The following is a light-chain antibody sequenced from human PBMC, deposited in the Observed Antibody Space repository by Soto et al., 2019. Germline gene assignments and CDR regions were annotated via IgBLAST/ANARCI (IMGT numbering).Light chain of an antibody. J-gene: IGKJ2*01. V-gene: IGKV3-20*01. CDR2: GAS. CDR3: QQYGSSPRT. Sequence: EIVLTQSPGTLSLSPGERATLSCRASQSVSSDYLAWFQQKPGQAPRLLIYGASSRATGIPDRFSGSGSGTDFTLTISRLEPEDSAVYYCQQYGSSPRTFGQGTKLEIK. CDR1: QSVSSDY.